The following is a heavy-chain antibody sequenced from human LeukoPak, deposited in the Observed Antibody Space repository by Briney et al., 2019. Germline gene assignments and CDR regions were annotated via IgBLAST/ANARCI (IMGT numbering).Heavy chain of an antibody. J-gene: IGHJ4*02. D-gene: IGHD3-10*01. CDR1: GDSISSSSYY. CDR3: GRLWFVHYYFDY. Sequence: SETPSLTCTVSGDSISSSSYYWGWIRQPPGKGLEWIGSIYYSGSTYYNPSLKSRVTISVDTSKNQFSLRLISVTAADTAVYHCGRLWFVHYYFDYWGQGTLVTVSS. CDR2: IYYSGST. V-gene: IGHV4-39*01.